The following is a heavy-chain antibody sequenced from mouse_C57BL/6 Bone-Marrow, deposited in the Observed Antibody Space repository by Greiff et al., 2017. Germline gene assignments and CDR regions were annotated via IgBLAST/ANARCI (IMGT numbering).Heavy chain of an antibody. CDR1: GFNIKDDY. V-gene: IGHV14-4*01. D-gene: IGHD1-1*01. CDR3: TPLITTVVATFDY. Sequence: VQLKQSGAELVRPGASVKLSCTASGFNIKDDYMHWVKQRPEQGLEWIGWIDPENGDTEYASKFQGKATITADTSSNTAYLQLSSLTSEDTAVYYGTPLITTVVATFDYWGQGTTLTVSS. CDR2: IDPENGDT. J-gene: IGHJ2*01.